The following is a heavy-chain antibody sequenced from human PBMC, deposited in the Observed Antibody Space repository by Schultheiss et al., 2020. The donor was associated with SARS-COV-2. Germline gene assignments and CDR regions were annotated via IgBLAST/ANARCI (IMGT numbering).Heavy chain of an antibody. CDR3: ARGPRYNWNDADDAFDI. V-gene: IGHV3-53*01. CDR2: IYSGGST. Sequence: GGSLRLSCAASGFTVSSNYMSWVRQAPGKGLEWVSVIYSGGSTYYADSVKGRFTISRDNSKNTLYLQMNSLRAEDTAVYYCARGPRYNWNDADDAFDIWGQGTMVTVSS. CDR1: GFTVSSNY. D-gene: IGHD1-1*01. J-gene: IGHJ3*02.